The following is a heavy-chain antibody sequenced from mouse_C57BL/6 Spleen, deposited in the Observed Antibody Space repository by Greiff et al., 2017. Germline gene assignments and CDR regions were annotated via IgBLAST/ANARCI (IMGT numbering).Heavy chain of an antibody. CDR3: ARSGGYYPAWFAY. Sequence: QVQLQQPGAELVKPGASVKLSCKASGYTFTSYWMHWVKQRPGQGLEWIGMIHPNSGSTNYNEKFKSKATLTVDKSSSTAYMQLSSLTSEDSAVYYCARSGGYYPAWFAYWGQGTLVTVSA. CDR1: GYTFTSYW. D-gene: IGHD2-3*01. J-gene: IGHJ3*01. CDR2: IHPNSGST. V-gene: IGHV1-64*01.